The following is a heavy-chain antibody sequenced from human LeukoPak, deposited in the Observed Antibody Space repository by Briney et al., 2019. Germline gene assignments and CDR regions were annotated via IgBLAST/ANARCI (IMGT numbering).Heavy chain of an antibody. D-gene: IGHD1-1*01. CDR2: ISYTSAYI. J-gene: IGHJ4*02. CDR3: ARGQELVQSYYFDS. V-gene: IGHV3-21*06. Sequence: GGSLRLSCAASGFTFNRISMNWLRQAPGKGLEWVSSISYTSAYIFYADSVQGRFTISRDNAKNSLYLQMNSLRAEDTAFYYCARGQELVQSYYFDSWGQGTLVPVSS. CDR1: GFTFNRIS.